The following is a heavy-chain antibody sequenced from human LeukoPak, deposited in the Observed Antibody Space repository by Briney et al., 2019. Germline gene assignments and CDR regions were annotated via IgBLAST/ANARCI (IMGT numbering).Heavy chain of an antibody. CDR1: GGSISSSSYY. Sequence: SETLSLTCTVSGGSISSSSYYWGWIRQPPGKGLEWIGSIYYSGSTYYNPSLKSRVTISVDTSKNQFSLKLSSVTAADTAVYYCARDRSGGQLWLQALFDYWGQGILVTVSS. V-gene: IGHV4-39*07. D-gene: IGHD5-18*01. CDR3: ARDRSGGQLWLQALFDY. J-gene: IGHJ4*02. CDR2: IYYSGST.